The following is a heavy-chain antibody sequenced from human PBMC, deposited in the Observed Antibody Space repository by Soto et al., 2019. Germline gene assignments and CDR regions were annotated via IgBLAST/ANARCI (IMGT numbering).Heavy chain of an antibody. V-gene: IGHV3-7*03. CDR1: GXSTSDYC. CDR2: IIQDGRAI. Sequence: GSLRLSCAASGXSTSDYCMSWVRQAPGRGLEWVAHIIQDGRAIYYVDSVRRRFTISRDSAGNSLFLEMHRLRVEDTAVYYCARGGELSLLPLDYWGLGTLVTVSP. CDR3: ARGGELSLLPLDY. D-gene: IGHD2-15*01. J-gene: IGHJ4*02.